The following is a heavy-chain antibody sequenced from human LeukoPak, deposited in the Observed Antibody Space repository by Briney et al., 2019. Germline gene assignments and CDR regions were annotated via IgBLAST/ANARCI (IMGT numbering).Heavy chain of an antibody. J-gene: IGHJ4*02. D-gene: IGHD3-22*01. Sequence: GGSLGLSCAASGFTFSSYAMSWVRQAPGKGLEWVANIKQDGSEKYYVDSVKGRFTISRDNAKNSLYLQMNSLRAEDTAVYYCARGPTYYYDSSGYYYFDYWGQGTLVTVSS. CDR3: ARGPTYYYDSSGYYYFDY. CDR2: IKQDGSEK. V-gene: IGHV3-7*04. CDR1: GFTFSSYA.